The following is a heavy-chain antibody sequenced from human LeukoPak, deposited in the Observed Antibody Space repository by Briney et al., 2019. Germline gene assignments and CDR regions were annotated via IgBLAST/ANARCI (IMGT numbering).Heavy chain of an antibody. CDR2: IYPGDSDT. CDR1: GYSFTSYW. V-gene: IGHV5-51*01. D-gene: IGHD3-3*01. J-gene: IGHJ6*03. Sequence: GESLKISCKGSGYSFTSYWIGWVRQMPGKGLEWMGIIYPGDSDTRYSPSFQGQVTISADKSISTAYLQWSSLKASDTAMYYCARLAYDFWSGSPDYYYYMDVWGKGTTVTVSS. CDR3: ARLAYDFWSGSPDYYYYMDV.